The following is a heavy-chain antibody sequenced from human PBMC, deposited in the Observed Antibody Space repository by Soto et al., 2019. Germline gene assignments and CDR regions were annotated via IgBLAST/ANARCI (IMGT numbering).Heavy chain of an antibody. CDR2: IYHSGST. V-gene: IGHV4-30-2*01. D-gene: IGHD6-13*01. CDR1: GGSISSGGYS. CDR3: ASSHAGAHITAAVH. Sequence: QLQLQESGSGLVKPSQTLSLTCAVSGGSISSGGYSWSWIRQPPGKGLEWIGYIYHSGSTYYNPSLKSRVTIXGXRXXNQFSLKLSSVTAADTAVYYCASSHAGAHITAAVHWGQGTLVTVSS. J-gene: IGHJ4*02.